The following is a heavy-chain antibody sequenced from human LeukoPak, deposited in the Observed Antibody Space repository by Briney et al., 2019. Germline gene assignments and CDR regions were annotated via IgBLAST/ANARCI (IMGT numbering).Heavy chain of an antibody. V-gene: IGHV4-59*08. D-gene: IGHD6-13*01. J-gene: IGHJ6*02. CDR1: GGSISSYY. CDR3: ARLPQAAAGTGRFFYYYGMDV. CDR2: IYYSGST. Sequence: KSSETLSLTCTVSGGSISSYYWSWIRRPPGKGLEWIGYIYYSGSTNYNPSLKSRVTISVDTSKNQFSLKLSSVTAADTAVYYCARLPQAAAGTGRFFYYYGMDVWGQGTTVTVSS.